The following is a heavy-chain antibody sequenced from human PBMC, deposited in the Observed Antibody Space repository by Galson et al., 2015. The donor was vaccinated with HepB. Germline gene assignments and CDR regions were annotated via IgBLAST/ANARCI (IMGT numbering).Heavy chain of an antibody. CDR3: ARWSNSGYDTPAPDAFDI. CDR1: GYSFTSYW. V-gene: IGHV5-10-1*01. CDR2: IDPSDSYT. Sequence: QSGAEVTKPGESLRISCKGSGYSFTSYWISWVRQMPGKGLEWMGRIDPSDSYTNYSPSFQGHVTISADKSISTAYLQWSSLKASDTAMYYCARWSNSGYDTPAPDAFDIWGQGTMVTVSS. D-gene: IGHD5-12*01. J-gene: IGHJ3*02.